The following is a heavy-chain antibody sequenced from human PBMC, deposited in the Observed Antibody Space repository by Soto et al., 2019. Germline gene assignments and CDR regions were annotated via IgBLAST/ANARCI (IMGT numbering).Heavy chain of an antibody. J-gene: IGHJ4*02. CDR1: GYTLTELS. CDR3: AANYDYVWETFHY. Sequence: ASVKVSCKVSGYTLTELSMHWVRQAPGKGLEWMGGFDPEDGETIYAQKFQGRVTMTEDTSTDTDYMELSSLRSEETAVYYCAANYDYVWETFHYWGQGNLVTVSS. D-gene: IGHD3-16*01. CDR2: FDPEDGET. V-gene: IGHV1-24*01.